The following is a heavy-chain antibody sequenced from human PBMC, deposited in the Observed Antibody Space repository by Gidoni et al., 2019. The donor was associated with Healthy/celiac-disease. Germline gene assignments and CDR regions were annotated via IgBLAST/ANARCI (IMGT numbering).Heavy chain of an antibody. CDR2: IYYSGST. CDR3: ARHGGEGPFDY. Sequence: QLQLQESGPGLVKPSETLSLTCTVSGGSISSSSYYWGWIRQPPGKGLEWIGSIYYSGSTYYNPSLKSRVTISVDTSKNQFSLKLSSVTAADTAVYYCARHGGEGPFDYWGQGTLVTVSS. J-gene: IGHJ4*02. CDR1: GGSISSSSYY. V-gene: IGHV4-39*01. D-gene: IGHD3-16*01.